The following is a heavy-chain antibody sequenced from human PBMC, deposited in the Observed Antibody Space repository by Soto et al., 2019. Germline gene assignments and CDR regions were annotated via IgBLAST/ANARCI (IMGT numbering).Heavy chain of an antibody. J-gene: IGHJ4*02. V-gene: IGHV3-73*01. CDR3: IRGGAPYYYDY. Sequence: EVQLVESGGGLVQPGGSLKLSCAASGFIFSGSAVHWVRQASGKGLEWVGRILSKASNYATAYPASMKGRFTISRDDSENTAFLQMNSLKTEATDVYYCIRGGAPYYYDYWGQGTLVAVSS. CDR1: GFIFSGSA. CDR2: ILSKASNYAT.